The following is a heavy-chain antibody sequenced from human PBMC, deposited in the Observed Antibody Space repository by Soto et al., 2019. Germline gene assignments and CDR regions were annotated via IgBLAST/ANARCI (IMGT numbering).Heavy chain of an antibody. J-gene: IGHJ4*02. D-gene: IGHD3-22*01. Sequence: QLQLQESGPGLVKPSETLSLTCTVSGGSISSSSYYWGWIRQPPGKGLEWIGSIYYSGSTYYNPSLKSRVTISVDTSKNRFSLKLSSVTAADTAVYYCARLYDSSGYYLYFDYWGQGALVTVSS. CDR2: IYYSGST. CDR3: ARLYDSSGYYLYFDY. CDR1: GGSISSSSYY. V-gene: IGHV4-39*01.